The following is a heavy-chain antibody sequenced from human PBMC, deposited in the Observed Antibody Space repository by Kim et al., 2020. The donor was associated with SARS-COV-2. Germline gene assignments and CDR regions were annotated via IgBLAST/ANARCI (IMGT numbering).Heavy chain of an antibody. J-gene: IGHJ3*02. CDR3: AKVGSYYDLVSGPFD. D-gene: IGHD3-16*01. CDR1: GFVFSNNA. V-gene: IGHV3-64D*09. CDR2: ITSNGRST. Sequence: GGSLRLSCSASGFVFSNNAMQWVRQAPGKGLEYVSSITSNGRSTYYADSLKGRITISRDNSKSTLYLQMSGLRAEDTAVYYCAKVGSYYDLVSGPFD.